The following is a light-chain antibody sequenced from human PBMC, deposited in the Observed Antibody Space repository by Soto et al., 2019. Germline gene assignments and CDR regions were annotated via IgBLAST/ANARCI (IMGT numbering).Light chain of an antibody. Sequence: QSVLTQPASVSGSPGQSITISCTGTSSDVGGYNYVSWYQQHPGKAPKLIIYEVNNRPSGVSNRFSGSKSGNTASLTISGLQADDEADYYCSSYTSRSAVVFGGGTKLTVL. CDR2: EVN. J-gene: IGLJ3*02. CDR1: SSDVGGYNY. V-gene: IGLV2-14*01. CDR3: SSYTSRSAVV.